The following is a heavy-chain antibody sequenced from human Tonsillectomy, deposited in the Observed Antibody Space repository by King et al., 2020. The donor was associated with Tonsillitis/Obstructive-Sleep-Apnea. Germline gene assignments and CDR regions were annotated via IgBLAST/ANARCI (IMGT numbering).Heavy chain of an antibody. V-gene: IGHV3-33*06. D-gene: IGHD3-3*02. CDR2: IWYDARKK. CDR1: GFNFNDYG. Sequence: VQLVESGGGVVQPGRSLRLSCAASGFNFNDYGMHWGRQAPGKWLEWVAVIWYDARKKEYAASVKGRCTLSRDNSKKTVNLQIDNLRAEDTAVYYCAKSEGHFAEPIDFWGQGTLVTVSS. J-gene: IGHJ4*02. CDR3: AKSEGHFAEPIDF.